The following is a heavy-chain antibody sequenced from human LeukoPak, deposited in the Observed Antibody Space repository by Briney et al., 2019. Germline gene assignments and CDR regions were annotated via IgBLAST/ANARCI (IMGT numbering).Heavy chain of an antibody. V-gene: IGHV4-59*01. D-gene: IGHD3-22*01. CDR1: GFTFSSYE. CDR2: IYYSGST. Sequence: GSLRLSCAASGFTFSSYEMNWVRQAPGKGLEWIASIYYSGSTNYNPSLKSRVTISVDTSKNQFSLKLSSVTAADTAVYYCARGTYYYDSLGAFDIWGQGTMVTVSS. CDR3: ARGTYYYDSLGAFDI. J-gene: IGHJ3*02.